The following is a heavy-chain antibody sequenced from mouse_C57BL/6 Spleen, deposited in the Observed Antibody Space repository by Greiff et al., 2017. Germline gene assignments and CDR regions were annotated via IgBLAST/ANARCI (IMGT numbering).Heavy chain of an antibody. Sequence: QVQLQQSGAELARPGASVKMSCKASGYTFTSYTMHWVKQRPGQGLEWIGYINPSSGYTKYNQKFKDKATLTADKSSSTAYMQLSSLTSEDSAVYYCARSPATTVVANPVDYWGQGTTLTVSS. CDR3: ARSPATTVVANPVDY. CDR1: GYTFTSYT. J-gene: IGHJ2*01. D-gene: IGHD1-1*01. V-gene: IGHV1-4*01. CDR2: INPSSGYT.